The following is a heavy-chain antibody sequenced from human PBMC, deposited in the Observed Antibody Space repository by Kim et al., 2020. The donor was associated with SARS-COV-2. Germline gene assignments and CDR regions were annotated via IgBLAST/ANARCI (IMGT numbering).Heavy chain of an antibody. Sequence: SETLSLTCTVSGDSINNIFYYWGWIRQAPGKGLEWIGSVYYTGTSDHNPSLKSRVSMSAETSRNHFSLRLCSVTAADTAIVYCVRHRPVGHGGYFDFWG. J-gene: IGHJ4*03. CDR2: VYYTGTS. CDR1: GDSINNIFYY. CDR3: VRHRPVGHGGYFDF. V-gene: IGHV4-39*02. D-gene: IGHD4-17*01.